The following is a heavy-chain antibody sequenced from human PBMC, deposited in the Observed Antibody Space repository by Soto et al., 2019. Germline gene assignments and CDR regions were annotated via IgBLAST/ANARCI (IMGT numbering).Heavy chain of an antibody. CDR1: GFIFNNYA. Sequence: EVQLLESGGGLVQPGGSLRLYCAASGFIFNNYAMSWVRQAPGKGLEWVSTISGNGGSTYYAASVKGRFTISRDNSKNTLYLQMNSLRAEDTAVYYCAKGVVVIANFDSWGQGTLVTVSS. CDR3: AKGVVVIANFDS. CDR2: ISGNGGST. V-gene: IGHV3-23*01. D-gene: IGHD3-22*01. J-gene: IGHJ4*02.